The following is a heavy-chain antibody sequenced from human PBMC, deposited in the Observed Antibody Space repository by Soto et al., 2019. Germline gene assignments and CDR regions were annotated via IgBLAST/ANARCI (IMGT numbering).Heavy chain of an antibody. V-gene: IGHV3-72*01. D-gene: IGHD3-16*01. CDR3: ARIMTNSWYFDL. CDR1: GFTFSDPY. J-gene: IGHJ2*01. Sequence: EVQLVESGGGLVQPGGSLRLSCAASGFTFSDPYMDWVRQAPGKGLEWVGRTRNKANSYTTEYAASVKGRFTISRDDSRNSLYLQMNSLKTEDTAVYYCARIMTNSWYFDLWGRVTLVTVAS. CDR2: TRNKANSYTT.